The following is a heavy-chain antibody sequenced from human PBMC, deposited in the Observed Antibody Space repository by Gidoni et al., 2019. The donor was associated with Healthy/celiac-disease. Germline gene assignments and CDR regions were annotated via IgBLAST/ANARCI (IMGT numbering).Heavy chain of an antibody. Sequence: QVQLVESGVCVVQPGRSLRLSCAASGFTFSSYAMHLVRQAPGKGLEWGAVISYDGSNKYYADSVKGRFTISRENSKNTLYLQMNSLRAEDTAVYYCASLDTFLTDLFDYWGQGTLVTVSS. CDR2: ISYDGSNK. J-gene: IGHJ4*02. V-gene: IGHV3-30-3*01. D-gene: IGHD5-18*01. CDR1: GFTFSSYA. CDR3: ASLDTFLTDLFDY.